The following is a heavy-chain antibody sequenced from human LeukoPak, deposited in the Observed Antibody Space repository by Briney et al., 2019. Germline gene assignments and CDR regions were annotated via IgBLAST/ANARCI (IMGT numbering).Heavy chain of an antibody. CDR2: IYYSGST. CDR1: GGSISSYY. J-gene: IGHJ4*02. V-gene: IGHV4-59*08. Sequence: SETLSLTCTVSGGSISSYYWSWIRQPPGKGLEWIGYIYYSGSTNYNPSLKSRVTISVDTSKNQFSLRLSSVTAADTAVYYCARAIASSGSRLFDYWGQGTLVTVSS. CDR3: ARAIASSGSRLFDY. D-gene: IGHD3-10*01.